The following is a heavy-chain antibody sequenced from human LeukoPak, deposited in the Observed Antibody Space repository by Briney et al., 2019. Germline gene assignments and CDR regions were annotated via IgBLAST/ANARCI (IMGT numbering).Heavy chain of an antibody. CDR2: INSDGRSI. CDR1: GFTFSSYW. Sequence: GGSLRLFCAASGFTFSSYWMHWVRHAPGKGLVWVSRINSDGRSINYADSVKGRFTIPRDNAKSTMFLQMNGLRAEDTAVYFCARWDFLTAAGDSWGQGTLVAVSS. D-gene: IGHD3-9*01. V-gene: IGHV3-74*01. CDR3: ARWDFLTAAGDS. J-gene: IGHJ4*02.